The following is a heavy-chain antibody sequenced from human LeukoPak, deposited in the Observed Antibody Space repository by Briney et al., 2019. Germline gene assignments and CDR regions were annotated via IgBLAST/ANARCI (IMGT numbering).Heavy chain of an antibody. CDR3: ARDPFGGGLLGGYFDY. CDR2: INHSGST. V-gene: IGHV4-34*01. D-gene: IGHD2-15*01. Sequence: SETLSLTCAVYGGSFSGYHWSWIRQPPGKGLEWIGEINHSGSTNYNPSLKSRVTISVDTSKNQFSLKLSSVTAADTAVYYCARDPFGGGLLGGYFDYWGQGTLVTVSS. J-gene: IGHJ4*02. CDR1: GGSFSGYH.